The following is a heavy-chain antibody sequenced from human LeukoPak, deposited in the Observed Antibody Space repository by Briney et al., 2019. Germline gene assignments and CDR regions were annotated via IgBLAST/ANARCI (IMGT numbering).Heavy chain of an antibody. CDR3: ARGDGYNSYYFDY. CDR2: IKPSGGST. V-gene: IGHV1-46*01. CDR1: GYTFTNYY. D-gene: IGHD5-24*01. J-gene: IGHJ4*02. Sequence: ASVKVSCKASGYTFTNYYIHWVRQAPGQGLEWMGIIKPSGGSTNYAQNFQGRVTMTSDTSTSTVYMELSSLRSEDTAVYYCARGDGYNSYYFDYWGQGTLVTVSS.